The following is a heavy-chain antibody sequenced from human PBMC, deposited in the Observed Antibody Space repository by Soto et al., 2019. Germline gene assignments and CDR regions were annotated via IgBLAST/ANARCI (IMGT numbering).Heavy chain of an antibody. V-gene: IGHV3-30*04. CDR1: GFTFSSYA. J-gene: IGHJ4*02. D-gene: IGHD1-26*01. Sequence: GGSLRLSCAASGFTFSSYAMHWVRQAPGKGLEWVAVISYDGSNKYYADSVKGRFTISRDNSKNTLYQQMNSLRAEDTAVYYCARDPRGSYYFDYWGQGTLVTVSS. CDR2: ISYDGSNK. CDR3: ARDPRGSYYFDY.